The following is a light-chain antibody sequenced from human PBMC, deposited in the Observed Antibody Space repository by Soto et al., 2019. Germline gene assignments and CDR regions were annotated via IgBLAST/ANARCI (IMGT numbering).Light chain of an antibody. Sequence: QSALTQPPSVSGAPGQRVTISCTGSNSNIGAGFAVHWYQQLPGTAPKLLIHGNNNRPSGVPDRFSGSKSDTSASLAITGLQADDEADYYCHSYDSRLNCYVFGTGTKLTVL. CDR3: HSYDSRLNCYV. J-gene: IGLJ1*01. CDR1: NSNIGAGFA. V-gene: IGLV1-40*01. CDR2: GNN.